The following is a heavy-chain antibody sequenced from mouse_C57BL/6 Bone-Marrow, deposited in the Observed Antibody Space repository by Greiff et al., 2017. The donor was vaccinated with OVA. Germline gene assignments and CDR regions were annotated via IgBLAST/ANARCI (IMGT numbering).Heavy chain of an antibody. Sequence: EVKLMESGEGLVKPGGSLKLSCAASGFTFSSYAMSWVRQTPEKRLEWVAYISSGGDYIYYADTVKGRFTISRDNATTTLYLQMSGLKSEDAVMYYCTRDGYYAMDYWGQGTSVTVSS. CDR1: GFTFSSYA. D-gene: IGHD2-3*01. CDR3: TRDGYYAMDY. J-gene: IGHJ4*01. V-gene: IGHV5-9-1*02. CDR2: ISSGGDYI.